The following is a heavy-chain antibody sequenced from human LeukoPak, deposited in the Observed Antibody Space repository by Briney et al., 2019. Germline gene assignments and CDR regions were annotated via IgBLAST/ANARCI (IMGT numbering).Heavy chain of an antibody. D-gene: IGHD6-13*01. V-gene: IGHV4-34*01. CDR3: AQGIAAAGTSWYFDL. CDR2: INHSGST. J-gene: IGHJ2*01. CDR1: GGSFSGYY. Sequence: PSETLSLTCAVYGGSFSGYYWSWIRQPPGKGLEWIGEINHSGSTNYNPSLKSRVTISVDTSKNQFSLKLSSVTAADTAVYYCAQGIAAAGTSWYFDLWGRGTLVTVSS.